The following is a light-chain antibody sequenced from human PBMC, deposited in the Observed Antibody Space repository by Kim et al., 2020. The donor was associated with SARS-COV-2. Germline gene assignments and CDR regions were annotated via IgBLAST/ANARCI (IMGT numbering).Light chain of an antibody. V-gene: IGKV3-11*01. CDR2: DAS. Sequence: EIVLTQSPATLSLSPGERATLSCRASQSVSSYLAWYQQRPGQAPRLLIYDASNRATGIPPRFSGSGSGTDFTLTISSLEPEDFAVYYCQERSNWPRSTFGGGTKVDIK. CDR1: QSVSSY. J-gene: IGKJ4*01. CDR3: QERSNWPRST.